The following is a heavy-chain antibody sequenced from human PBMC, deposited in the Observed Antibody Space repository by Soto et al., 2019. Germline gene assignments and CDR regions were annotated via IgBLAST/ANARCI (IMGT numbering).Heavy chain of an antibody. J-gene: IGHJ4*02. CDR1: GGSFSGYY. V-gene: IGHV4-34*01. Sequence: QVQLQQWGAGLLKPSETLSLTCAVYGGSFSGYYWSWIRQPPGKGLEWSGEINHSGSTNYNPSLKSRVTISVDTSKNQFSLKLSSVTAANTAVYYCARGLTSVAGTVTSGFDYWGQGTLVTVSS. CDR3: ARGLTSVAGTVTSGFDY. D-gene: IGHD6-19*01. CDR2: INHSGST.